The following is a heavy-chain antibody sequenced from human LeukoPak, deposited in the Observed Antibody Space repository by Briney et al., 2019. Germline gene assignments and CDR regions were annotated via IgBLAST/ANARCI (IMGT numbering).Heavy chain of an antibody. D-gene: IGHD2-15*01. CDR1: GFTFSTSW. J-gene: IGHJ4*02. V-gene: IGHV3-74*01. Sequence: GGSLRLSCATSGFTFSTSWMHWVRQAPGKGLVWVSRINTDGNTRDYADSVKGRFTISRDNAKNTLYLQMNSLRAEDTAVYYCAKGSPYCSGGSCYSPSDYWGQGTLVTVSS. CDR2: INTDGNTR. CDR3: AKGSPYCSGGSCYSPSDY.